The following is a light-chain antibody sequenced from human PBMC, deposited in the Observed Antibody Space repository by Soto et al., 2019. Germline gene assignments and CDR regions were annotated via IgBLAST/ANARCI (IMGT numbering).Light chain of an antibody. Sequence: QSALTQPPSASGSPGQSVTISCTGTSSDVGGYNYVSWYQQHPGKAPKLMIYGVSQRPSGVPDRFSGSKSGHTASLTVSGLQAEDEADYYCFSYAGRNSFVFGGGTKLTVL. CDR2: GVS. CDR3: FSYAGRNSFV. J-gene: IGLJ2*01. CDR1: SSDVGGYNY. V-gene: IGLV2-8*01.